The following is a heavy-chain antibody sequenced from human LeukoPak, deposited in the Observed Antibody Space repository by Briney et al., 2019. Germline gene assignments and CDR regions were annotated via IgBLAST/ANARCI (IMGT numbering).Heavy chain of an antibody. CDR2: INGDGSST. CDR3: ARDVQAGPGY. D-gene: IGHD6-19*01. V-gene: IGHV3-74*01. CDR1: GFTFSNYW. J-gene: IGHJ4*02. Sequence: GGSLRLSCAASGFTFSNYWMHWVRQAPGKGLVWVSRINGDGSSTTYADSVKGRFTVSRDNAKNTLYLQMNSLRAEDTAVYYCARDVQAGPGYWGQGSLVTVSS.